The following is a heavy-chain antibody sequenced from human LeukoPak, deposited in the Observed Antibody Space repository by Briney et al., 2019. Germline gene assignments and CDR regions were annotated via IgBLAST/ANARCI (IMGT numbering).Heavy chain of an antibody. J-gene: IGHJ6*02. V-gene: IGHV4-59*08. CDR3: ARLPLLSSVTQLQQWLVPNLNYYYGMDV. Sequence: SETLSLTGTVSGGSISRYYWSWIRQPPGKGLEWIGYIYYSGSTNYNPSLKSRVTISVDTSKNPFSLKLSSVTAADTAVYYCARLPLLSSVTQLQQWLVPNLNYYYGMDVWGQGTTVTVSS. D-gene: IGHD6-19*01. CDR1: GGSISRYY. CDR2: IYYSGST.